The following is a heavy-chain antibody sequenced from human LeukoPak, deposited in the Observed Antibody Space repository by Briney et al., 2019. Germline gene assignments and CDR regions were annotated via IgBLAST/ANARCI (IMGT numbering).Heavy chain of an antibody. CDR2: IYYSGST. Sequence: PSETLSLTCTVSGGSISSSSYYWGWIRQPPGKGLEWIGSIYYSGSTYYNPSLKSRVTISVDTSKNQFSLKLSSVTAADTAVYYCARTYLAYYYHYYMDVWGKGTTVTVSS. J-gene: IGHJ6*03. V-gene: IGHV4-39*07. CDR1: GGSISSSSYY. CDR3: ARTYLAYYYHYYMDV.